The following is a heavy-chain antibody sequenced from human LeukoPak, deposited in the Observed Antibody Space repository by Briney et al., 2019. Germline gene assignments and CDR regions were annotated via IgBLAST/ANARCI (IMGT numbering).Heavy chain of an antibody. D-gene: IGHD6-19*01. CDR3: AKGQTLAVAGMIY. CDR1: GFTFSSYA. Sequence: AGGSLRLSCAASGFTFSSYAMSWVRQAPGKGLDWVSAISGSGGSTYYADSVKGRFTISRDNSKNTLYLQMNSLRAEDTAVYYCAKGQTLAVAGMIYWGQGTLVTVSS. J-gene: IGHJ4*02. CDR2: ISGSGGST. V-gene: IGHV3-23*01.